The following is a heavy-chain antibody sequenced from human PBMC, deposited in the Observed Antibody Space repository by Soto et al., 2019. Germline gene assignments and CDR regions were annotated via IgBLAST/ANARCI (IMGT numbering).Heavy chain of an antibody. V-gene: IGHV5-10-1*01. Sequence: GESLKISCKGSGYSFTSYWISWVRQIPGKGLEWMGRIDPSDSYTNYSPSFQGHVTISADKSISTAYLQWSSLKASDTAMYYCARTVVPYYYYGMDVWGQGTTVTVSS. J-gene: IGHJ6*02. D-gene: IGHD3-22*01. CDR2: IDPSDSYT. CDR3: ARTVVPYYYYGMDV. CDR1: GYSFTSYW.